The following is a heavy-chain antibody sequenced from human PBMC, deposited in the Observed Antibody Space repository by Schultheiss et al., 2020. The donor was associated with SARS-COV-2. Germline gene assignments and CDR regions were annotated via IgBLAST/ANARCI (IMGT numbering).Heavy chain of an antibody. D-gene: IGHD6-19*01. CDR3: ASSSGWYFAEYFQH. V-gene: IGHV1-18*01. Sequence: GESLKISCKASGYTFTSYGISWVRQAPGQGLEWMGWISAYNGNTNYAQKLQGRVTMTTDTSTSTAYMELRSLRSDDTAVYYCASSSGWYFAEYFQHWGQGTLVTVSS. CDR1: GYTFTSYG. J-gene: IGHJ1*01. CDR2: ISAYNGNT.